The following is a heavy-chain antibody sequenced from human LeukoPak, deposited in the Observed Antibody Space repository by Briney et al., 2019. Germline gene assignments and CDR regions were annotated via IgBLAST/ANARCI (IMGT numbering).Heavy chain of an antibody. Sequence: GGSLRLSFASSRFTDSSSYMSWVRQAPGKGLEWVSIIYSSGSTYYADSVKGRFTISRDNSKNTLYLQMNRLRAEDTGLYYCAGKAAKYGMDVWGQGTTVTVSS. V-gene: IGHV3-66*01. CDR1: RFTDSSSY. CDR3: AGKAAKYGMDV. J-gene: IGHJ6*02. CDR2: IYSSGST.